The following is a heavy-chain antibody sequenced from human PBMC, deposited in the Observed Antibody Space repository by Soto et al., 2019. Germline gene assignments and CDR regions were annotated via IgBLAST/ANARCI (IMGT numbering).Heavy chain of an antibody. V-gene: IGHV1-69*08. Sequence: QVQLVQSGAEVKKPGSSVKVSCKASGGTFSSYTISWVRQSTGQGLEWMGRIIPILGIANYAQKFQGRVTITADKSTSTAYMELSSLRSEDTAVYYCAREEYYYGSGSFFTGWGQGTLVTVSS. D-gene: IGHD3-10*01. CDR2: IIPILGIA. J-gene: IGHJ4*02. CDR1: GGTFSSYT. CDR3: AREEYYYGSGSFFTG.